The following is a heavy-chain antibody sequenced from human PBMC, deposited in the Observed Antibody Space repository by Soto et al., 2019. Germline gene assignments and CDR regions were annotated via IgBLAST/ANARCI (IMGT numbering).Heavy chain of an antibody. Sequence: GGSLKLSCAPPGCPFSSYWMHWLRQAPGKGLVWLSRNNSDGSSTSYADSVKGRFTISRDNAKNTLYLQMNSLRAEDTSVYYCARGEVVVVPAAMPLGYYGMDVWGQGTTVTVSS. CDR1: GCPFSSYW. CDR3: ARGEVVVVPAAMPLGYYGMDV. CDR2: NNSDGSST. D-gene: IGHD2-2*01. J-gene: IGHJ6*02. V-gene: IGHV3-74*01.